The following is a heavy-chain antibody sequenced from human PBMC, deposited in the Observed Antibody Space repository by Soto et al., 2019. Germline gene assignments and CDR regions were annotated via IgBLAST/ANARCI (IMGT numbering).Heavy chain of an antibody. V-gene: IGHV4-39*01. CDR3: ARLDLYTWFDP. Sequence: SETLSLTCTVSGGSISSSSYYWGWIRQPPGKGLEWIGSIYYSGSTYYNPSLKSRVTISVDTSKNQFSLKLSSVTAADTAVYYCARLDLYTWFDPWGQGTLVTVSS. CDR2: IYYSGST. J-gene: IGHJ5*02. CDR1: GGSISSSSYY.